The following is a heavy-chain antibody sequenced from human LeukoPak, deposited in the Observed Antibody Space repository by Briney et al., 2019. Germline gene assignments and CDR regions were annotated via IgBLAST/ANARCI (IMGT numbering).Heavy chain of an antibody. Sequence: ASVTVSCKASGYTFTGYYMHWVRQAPGQGLEWMGWINPNSGGTNYAQKFQGWVTMTRDTSISTAYMELSRLRSDDTAVYYCARAGRAPAHSGIAVAQPGFDPWGQGTLVTVSS. V-gene: IGHV1-2*04. D-gene: IGHD6-19*01. CDR3: ARAGRAPAHSGIAVAQPGFDP. CDR2: INPNSGGT. CDR1: GYTFTGYY. J-gene: IGHJ5*02.